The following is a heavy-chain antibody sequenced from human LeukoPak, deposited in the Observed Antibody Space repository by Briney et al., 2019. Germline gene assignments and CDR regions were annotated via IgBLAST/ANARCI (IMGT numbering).Heavy chain of an antibody. J-gene: IGHJ4*02. D-gene: IGHD3-22*01. V-gene: IGHV1-69*05. CDR2: IIPIFGTA. CDR1: GGTFSSYA. Sequence: SVKVSCKAYGGTFSSYAISWVRQAPGQGLEWMGGIIPIFGTANYAQKFQGRVTITTDESTSTAYMELSSLRSEDTAVYYCARGAAVHYDSSLQLPAFDYWGQGTLVAVSS. CDR3: ARGAAVHYDSSLQLPAFDY.